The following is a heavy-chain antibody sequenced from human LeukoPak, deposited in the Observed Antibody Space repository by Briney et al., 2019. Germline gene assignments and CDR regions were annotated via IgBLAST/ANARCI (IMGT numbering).Heavy chain of an antibody. CDR1: GGSFSGYY. V-gene: IGHV4-34*01. J-gene: IGHJ5*02. CDR3: ARGIFGDINWFDP. CDR2: INHSGST. Sequence: SSETLSLTCAVYGGSFSGYYWSWIRQPPGKGLEWIGEINHSGSTNYNPSLKSRVTISVDTSKNQFSLKLSSVTAADTAVYYCARGIFGDINWFDPWGQGTLVTVSS. D-gene: IGHD3-3*01.